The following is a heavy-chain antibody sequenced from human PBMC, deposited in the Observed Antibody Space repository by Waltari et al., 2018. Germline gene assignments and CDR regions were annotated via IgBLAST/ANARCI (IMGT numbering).Heavy chain of an antibody. V-gene: IGHV1-69*08. Sequence: QVQLVQSGAEVKKPGSSVKVSCKASGGTFSSYTISWVRQAPGQGLEWMGRIIPILGIANYAQKCQGRVTITADKSTSTAYMELSSLRSEDTAVYYCVRDRVDTAMVIDYWGQGTLVTVSS. CDR3: VRDRVDTAMVIDY. D-gene: IGHD5-18*01. J-gene: IGHJ4*02. CDR2: IIPILGIA. CDR1: GGTFSSYT.